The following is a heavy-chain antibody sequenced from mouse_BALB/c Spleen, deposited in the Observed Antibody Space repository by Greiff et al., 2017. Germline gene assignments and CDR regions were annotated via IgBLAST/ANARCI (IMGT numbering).Heavy chain of an antibody. Sequence: EVQRVESGGGLVKPGGSLKLSCAASGFTFSDYYMYWVRQTPEKRLEWVATISDGGSYTYYPDSVKGRFTISRDNAKNNLYLQMSSLKSEDTAMYYCAITTATYYYAMDYWGQGTSVTVSS. CDR1: GFTFSDYY. CDR2: ISDGGSYT. CDR3: AITTATYYYAMDY. D-gene: IGHD1-2*01. V-gene: IGHV5-4*02. J-gene: IGHJ4*01.